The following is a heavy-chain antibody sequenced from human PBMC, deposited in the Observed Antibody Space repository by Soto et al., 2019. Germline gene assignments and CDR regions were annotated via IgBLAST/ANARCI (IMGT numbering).Heavy chain of an antibody. D-gene: IGHD1-1*01. V-gene: IGHV5-10-1*01. Sequence: GESLKISCKGSGYTFTSYWTSWVRQMPGKGLEWMGRIDPSDSYTNYSPSFQGHVTISADKSISTAYLHWSSLKASDTAMYYCARPRSWKAVYYGTDVWGQGTTVIASS. CDR2: IDPSDSYT. CDR1: GYTFTSYW. J-gene: IGHJ6*02. CDR3: ARPRSWKAVYYGTDV.